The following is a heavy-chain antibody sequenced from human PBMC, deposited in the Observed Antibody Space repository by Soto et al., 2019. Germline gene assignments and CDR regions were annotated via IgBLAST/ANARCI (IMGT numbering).Heavy chain of an antibody. Sequence: PGGSLRLSCAASGFTVSSNYMSWVRQTPGKGLEWVSIIYAGGTTYYADSVKGQFTISRDNSKNTLYLQMNSLRAEDTAVYYCARDPGSYYGDAFDIWGQGTMVTVSS. CDR2: IYAGGTT. J-gene: IGHJ3*02. V-gene: IGHV3-53*01. CDR3: ARDPGSYYGDAFDI. D-gene: IGHD1-26*01. CDR1: GFTVSSNY.